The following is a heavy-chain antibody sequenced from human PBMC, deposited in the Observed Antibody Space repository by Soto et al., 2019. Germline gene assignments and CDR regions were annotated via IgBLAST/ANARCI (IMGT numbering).Heavy chain of an antibody. CDR3: ARPVLITFGGVIEHDAFDI. V-gene: IGHV4-30-4*01. CDR2: IYYSGST. Sequence: SETLSLTCTVSGGSISSGDYYWSWIRQPPGKGLEWIGYIYYSGSTSYNPSLKSRVTISVDTSKNQFSLKLSSVTAADTAVYYCARPVLITFGGVIEHDAFDIWGQGTMVTVSS. J-gene: IGHJ3*02. CDR1: GGSISSGDYY. D-gene: IGHD3-16*02.